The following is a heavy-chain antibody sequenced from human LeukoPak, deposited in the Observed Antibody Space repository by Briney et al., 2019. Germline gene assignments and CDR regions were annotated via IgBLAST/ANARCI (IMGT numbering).Heavy chain of an antibody. CDR2: ISYDGSNK. D-gene: IGHD6-19*01. J-gene: IGHJ4*02. CDR1: GFTFSSYA. Sequence: PGRSLRLSCAASGFTFSSYAMHWVRQAPGKGLEWVAVISYDGSNKYYADSVKGRFTISRDNSKNTLYLQMNSLRAEDTAVYYCAKTRPGYSSGWYGMAYFDYWGQGTLVTVSS. V-gene: IGHV3-30-3*01. CDR3: AKTRPGYSSGWYGMAYFDY.